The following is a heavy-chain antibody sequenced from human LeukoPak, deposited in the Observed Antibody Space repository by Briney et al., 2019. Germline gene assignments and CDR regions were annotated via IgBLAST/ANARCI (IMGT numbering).Heavy chain of an antibody. V-gene: IGHV1-69*05. CDR1: GGTFSSYA. CDR2: IIPIFGTA. CDR3: ARGRDGYSSFDI. Sequence: SVKVSCKASGGTFSSYAISWVRQAPGQGLEWMGRIIPIFGTANYAQKFQGRVTITTDESTSTAYMELSSLRSEDTAVYYCARGRDGYSSFDIWGQGTMVAVSS. J-gene: IGHJ3*02. D-gene: IGHD5-24*01.